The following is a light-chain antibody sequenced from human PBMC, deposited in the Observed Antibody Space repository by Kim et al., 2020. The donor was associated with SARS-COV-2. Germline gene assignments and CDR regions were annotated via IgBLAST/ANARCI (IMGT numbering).Light chain of an antibody. CDR2: RDN. CDR3: QVWDGNNNI. J-gene: IGLJ1*01. Sequence: SYELTQPLSVSVALGQTARITCGGNNFGRKNVHWYQQKPGQAPVLVIFRDNNRPSGIPERFSGSTSGNTANLTISSPQAGDEADYYCQVWDGNNNIFGTG. CDR1: NFGRKN. V-gene: IGLV3-9*01.